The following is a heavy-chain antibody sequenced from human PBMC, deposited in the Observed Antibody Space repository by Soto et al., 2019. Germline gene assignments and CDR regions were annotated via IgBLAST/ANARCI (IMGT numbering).Heavy chain of an antibody. CDR1: GDSINSVDHY. D-gene: IGHD1-26*01. J-gene: IGHJ5*02. V-gene: IGHV4-30-4*01. CDR3: ARLRWETENNWFDP. Sequence: QVQLQESGPGLVRPSQTLSLTHTVSGDSINSVDHYWSWIRQPPGKGLEWMGYIYHSGSTHYNPSLNSRLTISIDTSTNRFSLNLTSVTAADTAVYFCARLRWETENNWFDPWGQGALVTVSS. CDR2: IYHSGST.